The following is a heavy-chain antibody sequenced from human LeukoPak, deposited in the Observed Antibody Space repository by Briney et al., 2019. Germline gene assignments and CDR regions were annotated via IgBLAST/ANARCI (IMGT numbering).Heavy chain of an antibody. J-gene: IGHJ4*02. D-gene: IGHD2-15*01. Sequence: GGSLRLSCAASGFTFSTYGMHWVRQAPGKGLEWVAVISHDGSNKYYADSVKGRFTISRDNSKNTLYVQMNSLRPEDTAVYYCAKDRRGYCSGGSCYYNFDYWGQGTLVTVSS. CDR3: AKDRRGYCSGGSCYYNFDY. CDR2: ISHDGSNK. CDR1: GFTFSTYG. V-gene: IGHV3-30*18.